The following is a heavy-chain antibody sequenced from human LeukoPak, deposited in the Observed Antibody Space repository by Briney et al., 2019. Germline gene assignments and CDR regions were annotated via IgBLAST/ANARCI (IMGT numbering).Heavy chain of an antibody. V-gene: IGHV1-8*03. J-gene: IGHJ2*01. D-gene: IGHD3-9*01. Sequence: ASVKVSCKASGFTFTTYDITWLRQTTGHGLEWMASMNPNSGTTAYAQKFQGRVTLSTNTSLPTAYMDLNSLTAEDTAIYYCARGRPGGRLIFGRWYFYLWGRGTLVTVSS. CDR2: MNPNSGTT. CDR3: ARGRPGGRLIFGRWYFYL. CDR1: GFTFTTYD.